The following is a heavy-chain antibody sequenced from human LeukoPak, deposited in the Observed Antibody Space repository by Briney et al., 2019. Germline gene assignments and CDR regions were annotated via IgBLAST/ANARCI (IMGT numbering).Heavy chain of an antibody. CDR2: SYGADST. CDR3: ARVPSSLYGDWFDP. V-gene: IGHV3-53*01. D-gene: IGHD2-2*01. Sequence: GGSLRLSCAVSGFDVRSSYLTWVRQAPGKGLQWLLVSYGADSTYYADSVKGRFTISRDNSKNTLYLQMDSLRAEDTAVYYCARVPSSLYGDWFDPWGQGTLVIVSS. J-gene: IGHJ5*02. CDR1: GFDVRSSY.